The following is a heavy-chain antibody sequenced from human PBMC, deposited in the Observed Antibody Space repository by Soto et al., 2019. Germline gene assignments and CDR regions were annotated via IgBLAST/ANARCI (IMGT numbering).Heavy chain of an antibody. D-gene: IGHD2-15*01. V-gene: IGHV1-2*02. CDR2: INPNSGGT. CDR3: ARDEADYSYYYYYYGMDV. CDR1: GYTFTGYY. J-gene: IGHJ6*02. Sequence: ASVKVSCKASGYTFTGYYMHWVRQAPGQGLEWMGWINPNSGGTNYAQKFQGRVTMTRDTSISTAYMELSRLRSDDTAVYYCARDEADYSYYYYYYGMDVWGQGTTVTVSS.